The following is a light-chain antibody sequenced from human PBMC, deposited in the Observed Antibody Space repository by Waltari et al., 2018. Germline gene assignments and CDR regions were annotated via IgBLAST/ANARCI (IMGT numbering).Light chain of an antibody. V-gene: IGLV2-14*01. Sequence: QSALTQPASVSVSPGQSITISCTGTSSYVGGYNYVSWYQQRPGKAPKLMIYQVSNRPSGVSNRFSGSKSGNTASLTISGLQAEDEADYYCSSYTSSSTWVFGGGTKLTVL. CDR2: QVS. CDR1: SSYVGGYNY. J-gene: IGLJ3*02. CDR3: SSYTSSSTWV.